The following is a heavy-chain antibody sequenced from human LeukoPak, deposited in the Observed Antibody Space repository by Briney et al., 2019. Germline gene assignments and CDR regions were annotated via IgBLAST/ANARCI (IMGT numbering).Heavy chain of an antibody. CDR2: ISYSGST. CDR3: AREAAARFYMDV. Sequence: SETLSLTCTVSGGSISSGSYYWSWIRQAPGKGLEWIGYISYSGSTNYNPSLKTRVTMSVDTSENQFSLNLTSVTAADTAVYYCAREAAARFYMDVWGKGTTVSISS. CDR1: GGSISSGSYY. D-gene: IGHD6-6*01. V-gene: IGHV4-61*01. J-gene: IGHJ6*03.